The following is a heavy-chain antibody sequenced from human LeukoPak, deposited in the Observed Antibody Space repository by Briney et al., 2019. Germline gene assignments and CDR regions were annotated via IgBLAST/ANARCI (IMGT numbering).Heavy chain of an antibody. D-gene: IGHD3-3*01. CDR3: ARDRLMFFGVNIHFDN. CDR2: ISHDGNNN. Sequence: PGRSLRLSWAASGFTFSSYAMHWVRQAPGKGLEWVAVISHDGNNNYYADSVKGRFGVSRDKSKNTLYLRMNSMRAEDTAVYYCARDRLMFFGVNIHFDNWGHGTLVTASS. V-gene: IGHV3-30*09. J-gene: IGHJ4*01. CDR1: GFTFSSYA.